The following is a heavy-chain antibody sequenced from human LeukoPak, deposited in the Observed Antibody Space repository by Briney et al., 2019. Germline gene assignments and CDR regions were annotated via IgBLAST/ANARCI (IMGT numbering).Heavy chain of an antibody. V-gene: IGHV1-24*01. J-gene: IGHJ4*02. D-gene: IGHD4-17*01. CDR3: ATISGDYGFYFDD. Sequence: GASVNVSCKVSGYILTELFMHGVGQAPGKGGEWIGSIIPEDDKTISAQKFQGRVTMTEDTTTYIAYKKLSSLRSEDTAVYCCATISGDYGFYFDDWGQRTLVTVSS. CDR2: IIPEDDKT. CDR1: GYILTELF.